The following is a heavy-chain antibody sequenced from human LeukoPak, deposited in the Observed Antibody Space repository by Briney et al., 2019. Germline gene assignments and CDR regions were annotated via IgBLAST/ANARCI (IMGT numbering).Heavy chain of an antibody. CDR3: ARAAAAGPFDY. V-gene: IGHV3-21*01. CDR1: GFTFSSYS. Sequence: GGSLRLSCAASGFTFSSYSMNWVRQAPGKGLEWVSSISSSSSYIYYADSVKGRFTISRDNSKNTLYLQMNSLRAEDTAVYYCARAAAAGPFDYWGQGTLVTVSS. CDR2: ISSSSSYI. D-gene: IGHD6-13*01. J-gene: IGHJ4*02.